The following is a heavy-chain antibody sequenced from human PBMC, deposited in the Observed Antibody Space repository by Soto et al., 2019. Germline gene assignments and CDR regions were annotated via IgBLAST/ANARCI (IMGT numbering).Heavy chain of an antibody. Sequence: GGSLRLSCAASGFTFRSYWIHWVRQAPGKGLVWVSRINSDGSSTSYADSVKGRFTISRDNAKNTLYLQMNSLRAEDTAVYYCARDGEADLNYYYYYGMDVWGQGTTVTVSS. V-gene: IGHV3-74*01. D-gene: IGHD2-21*01. J-gene: IGHJ6*02. CDR1: GFTFRSYW. CDR2: INSDGSST. CDR3: ARDGEADLNYYYYYGMDV.